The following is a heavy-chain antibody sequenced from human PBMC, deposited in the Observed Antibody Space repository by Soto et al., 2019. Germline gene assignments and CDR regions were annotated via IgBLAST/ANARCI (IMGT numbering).Heavy chain of an antibody. CDR1: GGSISSGGYY. D-gene: IGHD4-17*01. V-gene: IGHV4-31*03. J-gene: IGHJ6*02. CDR3: ASGYGDYDRTYYHYYYGMDV. Sequence: PSETLSLTCTVSGGSISSGGYYWSWIHQQPGKGLEWIGYIYYSGSTYYNPSLKSRVTISVDTSKNQFSLRLSSVTAADTAVYYCASGYGDYDRTYYHYYYGMDVWGQGTTVTVSS. CDR2: IYYSGST.